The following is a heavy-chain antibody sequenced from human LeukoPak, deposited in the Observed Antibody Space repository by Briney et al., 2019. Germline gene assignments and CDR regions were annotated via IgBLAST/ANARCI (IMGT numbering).Heavy chain of an antibody. CDR2: IYYSGST. CDR3: ARARQQLEGGDYYMDV. J-gene: IGHJ6*03. D-gene: IGHD6-13*01. CDR1: GGSISSSSYY. V-gene: IGHV4-39*07. Sequence: PSETLSLTCTVSGGSISSSSYYWGWIRQPPGKGLEWSGSIYYSGSTYYNPSLKSRVTISVDTSKNQFSLKLSSVTAADTAVYYCARARQQLEGGDYYMDVWGKGTTVTVSS.